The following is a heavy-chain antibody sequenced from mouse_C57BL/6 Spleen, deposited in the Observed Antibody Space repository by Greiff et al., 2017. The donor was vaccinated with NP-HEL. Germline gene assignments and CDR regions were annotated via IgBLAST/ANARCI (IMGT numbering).Heavy chain of an antibody. J-gene: IGHJ1*03. CDR1: GYTFTSYW. CDR3: ARPLIITTVVDWYFDV. D-gene: IGHD1-1*01. V-gene: IGHV1-53*01. CDR2: INPSNGGT. Sequence: VQLQQSGTELVKPGASVKLSCKASGYTFTSYWMHWVKQRPGQGLEWIGNINPSNGGTNYNEKFKSKATLTVDKSSSTAYMQLSSLTSEDSAVYYCARPLIITTVVDWYFDVWGTGTTVTVSS.